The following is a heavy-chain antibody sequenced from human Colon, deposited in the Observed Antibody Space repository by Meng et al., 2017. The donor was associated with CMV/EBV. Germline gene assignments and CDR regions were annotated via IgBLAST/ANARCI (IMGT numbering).Heavy chain of an antibody. CDR1: GFTFSTYG. V-gene: IGHV3-30*19. CDR2: SDGAAQ. J-gene: IGHJ4*02. D-gene: IGHD3-16*01. CDR3: ARDRLGGIDY. Sequence: GESLKISCAASGFTFSTYGMHWVRQAPGKGLEWLASDGAAQNYADSVRGRFFMSRDDSKNSVYLQMDSLRSDDTAVYYCARDRLGGIDYWGQGTLVTVSS.